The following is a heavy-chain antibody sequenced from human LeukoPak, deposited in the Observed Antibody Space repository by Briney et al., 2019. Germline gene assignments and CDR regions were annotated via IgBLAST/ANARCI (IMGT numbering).Heavy chain of an antibody. Sequence: PGRSLRLSCAAPGFTFSHYGMHWGRQAPGRGLEWVAVIWNDGSNKYYADSVKGRFTISRDNSQNTVDLHMNSLRAEDTAVYYCAKDAQRGFDYSNSLEYWGQGTLVTVSS. CDR1: GFTFSHYG. CDR2: IWNDGSNK. J-gene: IGHJ4*02. CDR3: AKDAQRGFDYSNSLEY. D-gene: IGHD4-11*01. V-gene: IGHV3-33*06.